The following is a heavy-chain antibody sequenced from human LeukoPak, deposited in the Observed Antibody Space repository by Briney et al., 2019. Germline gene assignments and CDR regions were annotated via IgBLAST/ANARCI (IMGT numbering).Heavy chain of an antibody. D-gene: IGHD3-10*01. CDR3: VKGGYYGSGSYYTSFDY. CDR2: IRSNGGST. V-gene: IGHV3-64D*06. J-gene: IGHJ4*02. CDR1: GFTFSSHA. Sequence: PGGSLRLSCSPYGFTFSSHAMHSVRQAPGKGLEYVSAIRSNGGSTYYADSVQGRLTISRDNSKNTLYLEMSSLRAEGTAVYYCVKGGYYGSGSYYTSFDYWGQGTLVTVSS.